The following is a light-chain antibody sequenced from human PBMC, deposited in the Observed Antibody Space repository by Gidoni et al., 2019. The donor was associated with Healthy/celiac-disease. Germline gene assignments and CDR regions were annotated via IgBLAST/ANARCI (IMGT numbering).Light chain of an antibody. CDR2: AAS. J-gene: IGKJ2*01. CDR1: QSISSY. CDR3: QQSYSTPT. V-gene: IGKV1-39*01. Sequence: DIQMPQSPSSLSASVGDRVTITCRASQSISSYLHWYQQKPGKAPKLLIYAASSLQSGVPSRCSGSGSRTDFTLTISSLQPEEFANYYCQQSYSTPTFGQGTKLEIK.